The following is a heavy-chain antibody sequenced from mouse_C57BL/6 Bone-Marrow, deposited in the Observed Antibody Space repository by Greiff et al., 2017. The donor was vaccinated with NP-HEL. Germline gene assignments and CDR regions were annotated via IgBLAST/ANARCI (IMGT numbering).Heavy chain of an antibody. CDR3: AKITTVVDY. CDR1: GYAFSSSW. D-gene: IGHD1-1*01. J-gene: IGHJ2*01. V-gene: IGHV1-82*01. Sequence: LVESGPELVKPGASVKISCKASGYAFSSSWMNWVKQRPGKGLEWIGRIYPGDGATNYNGKFKGKATLTADKSSSTAYMQLSSLTSEDSAVYFCAKITTVVDYWGQGTTLTVSS. CDR2: IYPGDGAT.